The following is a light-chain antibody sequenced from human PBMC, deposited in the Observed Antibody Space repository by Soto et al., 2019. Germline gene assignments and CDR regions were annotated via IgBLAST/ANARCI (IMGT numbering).Light chain of an antibody. CDR1: QTVARNF. J-gene: IGKJ4*01. Sequence: VLTQSPGTLSLSPVDRATLSSRASQTVARNFIAWYQHKPGQSPRLLISGASTRATDIPDRFSGSGSGPDFTLCVRRLEPEDSAVYYCPQYGTSPPLPFGGGTKEDIK. CDR3: PQYGTSPPLP. V-gene: IGKV3-20*01. CDR2: GAS.